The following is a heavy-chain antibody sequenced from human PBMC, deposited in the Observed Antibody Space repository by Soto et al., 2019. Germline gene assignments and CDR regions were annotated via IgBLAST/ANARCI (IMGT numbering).Heavy chain of an antibody. D-gene: IGHD3-10*01. J-gene: IGHJ6*03. Sequence: GGSLRLSCAASGFTFSSYDMHWVRQATGKGLEWVSAIGTAGDTYYPGSVKGRFTISRENAKNSLYLQMNSLRAGDTAVYYCARAVLLPLRKWFGELSGKTYYMDVWGKGTTVTVSS. V-gene: IGHV3-13*01. CDR1: GFTFSSYD. CDR2: IGTAGDT. CDR3: ARAVLLPLRKWFGELSGKTYYMDV.